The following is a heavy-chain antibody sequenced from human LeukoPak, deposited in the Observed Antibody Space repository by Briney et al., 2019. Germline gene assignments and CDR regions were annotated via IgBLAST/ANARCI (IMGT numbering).Heavy chain of an antibody. CDR1: GGSISSYY. D-gene: IGHD6-13*01. J-gene: IGHJ4*02. Sequence: SETLSLTCTVSGGSISSYYWSWIRQPPGKGLEWIGYIYYGGSTNYNPSLKSRVTISVDTSKNQFSLKLSSVTAADTAVYYCARVASSNRAVFFDYWGQGTLVTVSS. CDR3: ARVASSNRAVFFDY. V-gene: IGHV4-59*01. CDR2: IYYGGST.